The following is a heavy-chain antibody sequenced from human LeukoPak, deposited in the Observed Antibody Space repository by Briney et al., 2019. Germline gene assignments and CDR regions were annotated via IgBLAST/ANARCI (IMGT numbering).Heavy chain of an antibody. Sequence: PSETLSLTCTVSGGSISSYYWSWIRQPPGKGLEWIGYIYYSGSTNYNPSLKSRVTISVDTSKNQFSLKLSSVTAADTAVYYCARGVDILTGYYTLPLDPWGQGTLVTVSS. J-gene: IGHJ5*02. V-gene: IGHV4-59*01. CDR1: GGSISSYY. CDR2: IYYSGST. D-gene: IGHD3-9*01. CDR3: ARGVDILTGYYTLPLDP.